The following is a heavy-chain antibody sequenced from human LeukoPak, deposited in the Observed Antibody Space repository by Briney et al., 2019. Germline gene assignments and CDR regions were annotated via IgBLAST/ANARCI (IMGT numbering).Heavy chain of an antibody. J-gene: IGHJ4*02. V-gene: IGHV4-61*01. CDR2: IYYSGST. CDR1: XXSXSSGSYY. CDR3: AREGPVFVEMATIEQYYFDY. D-gene: IGHD5-24*01. Sequence: LSLTXXVSXXSXSSGSYYWSWIRQPPGKGLEWIGYIYYSGSTNYNPSLKSRVTISVDTSKNQFSLKLSSVTAADTAVYYCAREGPVFVEMATIEQYYFDYWGQGTLVTVSS.